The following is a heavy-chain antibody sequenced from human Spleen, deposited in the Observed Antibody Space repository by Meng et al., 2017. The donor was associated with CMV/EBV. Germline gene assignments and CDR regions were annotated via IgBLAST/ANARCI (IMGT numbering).Heavy chain of an antibody. CDR3: ARDSLDSGYAIDY. J-gene: IGHJ4*02. CDR1: GFTFSSND. D-gene: IGHD3-10*01. CDR2: IGTAGDT. Sequence: GESLKISCAASGFTFSSNDMHWVRQTTGKGLEWVSAIGTAGDTYYPGSVKGRFTISRENAKNSFYLQMNSLRAGDTAVYYCARDSLDSGYAIDYWGQGTLVTVSS. V-gene: IGHV3-13*01.